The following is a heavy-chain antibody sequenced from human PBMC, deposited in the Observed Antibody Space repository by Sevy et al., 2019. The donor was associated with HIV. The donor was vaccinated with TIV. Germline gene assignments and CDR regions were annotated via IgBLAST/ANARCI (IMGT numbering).Heavy chain of an antibody. Sequence: GGSLRLSCAASGFTFSNAWMSWVRQAPGKGLEWVGRIKSKIDGATRDLAAPVKGRITISRDDSRNTVYLQMNSLKTEDTGVYYCATGLGKSDFDYWGQGTLVTVSS. J-gene: IGHJ4*02. CDR1: GFTFSNAW. V-gene: IGHV3-15*01. CDR3: ATGLGKSDFDY. CDR2: IKSKIDGATR. D-gene: IGHD3-9*01.